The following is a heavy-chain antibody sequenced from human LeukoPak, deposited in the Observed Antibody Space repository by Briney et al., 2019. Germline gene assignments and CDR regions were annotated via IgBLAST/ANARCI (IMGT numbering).Heavy chain of an antibody. J-gene: IGHJ4*02. CDR1: GFTFSSYA. CDR2: ISDSGHST. V-gene: IGHV3-23*01. D-gene: IGHD3-16*01. Sequence: PGGSLRLSCVASGFTFSSYALNWVRQAPGKGLEWVSTISDSGHSTSYADSVKGRFTISRDNSKNTLYLQMNSLRAEDTALYYCATGEFYFDFWGQGTLVTVSS. CDR3: ATGEFYFDF.